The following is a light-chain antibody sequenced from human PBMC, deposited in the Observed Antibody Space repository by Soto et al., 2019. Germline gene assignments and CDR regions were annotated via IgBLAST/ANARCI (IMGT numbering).Light chain of an antibody. Sequence: EIVLTQSPVTLSLSPGQGAALSCRASQSISNYLAWYQQKPGQAPRLLIYDVSSRATGIPDRFSGSGSGTDFTLTVSRLEPEDFAVYYCQQYGSSPETFGQGTKVDIK. CDR3: QQYGSSPET. J-gene: IGKJ1*01. CDR2: DVS. V-gene: IGKV3-20*01. CDR1: QSISNY.